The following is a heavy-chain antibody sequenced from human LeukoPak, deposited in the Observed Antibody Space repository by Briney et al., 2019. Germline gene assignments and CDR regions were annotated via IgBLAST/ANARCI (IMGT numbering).Heavy chain of an antibody. Sequence: GGSLRLSCAASGFTFSSYGMQWVRQAPGKGLEWVAVISHDGTVQHYADSVKGRFTISRDNSDNTLYLQMNSLRDEDTAMYYCAKEGTRTASSYFDYWGQGTLITVSS. CDR3: AKEGTRTASSYFDY. V-gene: IGHV3-30*18. D-gene: IGHD4-17*01. J-gene: IGHJ4*02. CDR2: ISHDGTVQ. CDR1: GFTFSSYG.